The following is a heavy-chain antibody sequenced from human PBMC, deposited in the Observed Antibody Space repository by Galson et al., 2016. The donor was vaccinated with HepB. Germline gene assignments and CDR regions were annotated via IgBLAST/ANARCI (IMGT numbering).Heavy chain of an antibody. D-gene: IGHD6-6*01. V-gene: IGHV3-64*02. CDR3: ARRPPYYYHGMDV. J-gene: IGHJ6*02. CDR2: ITSNGGDT. CDR1: GFTFSTYP. Sequence: SLRLSCAASGFTFSTYPMHWVRQAPGKGLEYVSGITSNGGDTYYADSVKGKFTNSRDNSKNTVYLQMGSLRAEDMAVYYCARRPPYYYHGMDVWGQGTTVTVSS.